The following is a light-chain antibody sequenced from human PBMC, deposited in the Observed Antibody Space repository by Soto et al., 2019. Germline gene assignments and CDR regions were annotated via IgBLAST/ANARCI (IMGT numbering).Light chain of an antibody. J-gene: IGLJ3*02. V-gene: IGLV2-8*01. CDR2: EVT. CDR1: NSDVGGYNY. CDR3: SSHAGINNVL. Sequence: QSALTQPPSASGSPGQSVTISCTGTNSDVGGYNYVSWYQQHPGKAPKLMIYEVTKRPSGVPDRFSGSKSGNTASLTVSGLLADDEADYYCSSHAGINNVLFGGGTKLTVL.